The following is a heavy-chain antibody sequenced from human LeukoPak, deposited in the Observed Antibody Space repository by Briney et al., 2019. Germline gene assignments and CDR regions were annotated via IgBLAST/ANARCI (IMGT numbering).Heavy chain of an antibody. V-gene: IGHV3-23*01. CDR1: GFTFSSYA. CDR2: ISGSGGST. D-gene: IGHD3-16*01. J-gene: IGHJ4*02. Sequence: PGGSLRLSCAASGFTFSSYAMSWVRQAPGKGLEWVSVISGSGGSTYYADSVKGRFTISRDNSKNTLYLQMNSLRAEDTAVYYCAKDSSGYYDYVWGSVGGIYFDYWGQGTLVTVSS. CDR3: AKDSSGYYDYVWGSVGGIYFDY.